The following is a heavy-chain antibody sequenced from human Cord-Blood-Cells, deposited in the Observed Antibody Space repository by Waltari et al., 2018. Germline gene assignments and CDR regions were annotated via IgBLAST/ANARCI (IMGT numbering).Heavy chain of an antibody. CDR3: ARGSANLNVRTYYDFWSGYFPIDY. Sequence: QVQLVQSGAEVKKPGASVKVSCKASGYTFTSYYMHWVRQAPGQGLEWMGIINPSGGSTSYAQKFQGRVTMTRDTSTNTVYMELSSLRSEDTAVYYCARGSANLNVRTYYDFWSGYFPIDYWGQGTLVTVSS. CDR1: GYTFTSYY. D-gene: IGHD3-3*01. J-gene: IGHJ4*02. CDR2: INPSGGST. V-gene: IGHV1-46*01.